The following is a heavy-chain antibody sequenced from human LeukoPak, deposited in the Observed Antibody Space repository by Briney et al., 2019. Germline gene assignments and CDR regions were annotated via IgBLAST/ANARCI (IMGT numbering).Heavy chain of an antibody. D-gene: IGHD3-10*01. V-gene: IGHV3-30*18. J-gene: IGHJ5*02. CDR3: AKDQYGSGSYFFDP. CDR2: ISYDGSNK. CDR1: GFTFSSYG. Sequence: PGRSLRLSCAASGFTFSSYGMHWVRQAPGKGLEWVAVISYDGSNKYYADSVKGRFTISRDNSKNTLYLQMNSLRAEDTAVYYCAKDQYGSGSYFFDPWGQGTLVTVSS.